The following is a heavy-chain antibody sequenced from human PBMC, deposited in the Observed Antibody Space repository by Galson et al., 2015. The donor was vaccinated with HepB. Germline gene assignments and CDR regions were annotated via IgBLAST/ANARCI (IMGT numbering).Heavy chain of an antibody. D-gene: IGHD2-8*01. CDR2: LSWNSGSY. CDR1: GFTFDNFA. Sequence: SLRLSCAASGFTFDNFAMLWVRQVPGKGLEWVPGLSWNSGSYGYADSVKGRFTISRDNSKNSLYLQMNSLRPEDTAVYYCAKDRWDLLRMGAFDVWGQGTLVTVSS. J-gene: IGHJ3*01. V-gene: IGHV3-9*01. CDR3: AKDRWDLLRMGAFDV.